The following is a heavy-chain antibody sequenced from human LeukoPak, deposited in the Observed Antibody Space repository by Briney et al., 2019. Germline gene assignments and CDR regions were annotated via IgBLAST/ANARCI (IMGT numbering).Heavy chain of an antibody. CDR2: ISYDGSNK. J-gene: IGHJ3*02. CDR1: GFTFSSYG. V-gene: IGHV3-30*18. CDR3: AKEGWFDAFDI. Sequence: PGRSLRLSCAASGFTFSSYGMHWVRQALGKGLEWVAVISYDGSNKYYADSVKGRFTISRDNSKNTLYLQMNSLRAEDTAVYYCAKEGWFDAFDIWGQGTMVTVSS. D-gene: IGHD6-19*01.